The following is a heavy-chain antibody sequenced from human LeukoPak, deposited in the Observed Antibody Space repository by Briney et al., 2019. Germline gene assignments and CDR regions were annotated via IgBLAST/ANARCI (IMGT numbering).Heavy chain of an antibody. Sequence: GASVKVSCKASGYTFTSYGISWVRQAPGQGLEWMGWISAYNGNTNYAQKLQGRVTMTTDTSTSTAYMELRSLRSDDTAVCYCARDPPTYYYDSSGYPLGAFDIWGQGTMVTVSS. CDR3: ARDPPTYYYDSSGYPLGAFDI. CDR1: GYTFTSYG. J-gene: IGHJ3*02. V-gene: IGHV1-18*01. D-gene: IGHD3-22*01. CDR2: ISAYNGNT.